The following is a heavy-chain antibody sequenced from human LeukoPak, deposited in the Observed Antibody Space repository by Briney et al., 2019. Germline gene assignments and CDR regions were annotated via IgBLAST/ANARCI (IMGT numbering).Heavy chain of an antibody. D-gene: IGHD3-10*01. V-gene: IGHV4-31*03. CDR2: IYYSGST. Sequence: SQTLSLTCTVSGGSIGSGGYYWSWIRQHPGKGLEWIGYIYYSGSTYYNPSLKSRVTISVDTSKNQFSLKLSSVTAADTAVYYCARDRGEIKSGDAFDIWGQGTMVTVSS. CDR3: ARDRGEIKSGDAFDI. CDR1: GGSIGSGGYY. J-gene: IGHJ3*02.